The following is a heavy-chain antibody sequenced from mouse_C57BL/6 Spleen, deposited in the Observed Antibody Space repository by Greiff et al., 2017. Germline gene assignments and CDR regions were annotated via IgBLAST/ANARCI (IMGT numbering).Heavy chain of an antibody. CDR1: GYTFTSYW. D-gene: IGHD1-1*01. J-gene: IGHJ3*01. V-gene: IGHV1-5*01. Sequence: VQLQQSGTVLARPGASVKMSCKTSGYTFTSYWMHWVKQRPGQGLEWIGAIYPGNSDTSYNQKFKGKAKLTAVTSASTAYMELSSLTNEDSAVYYGTRCYYGTPWFAYWGQGTLVTVSA. CDR3: TRCYYGTPWFAY. CDR2: IYPGNSDT.